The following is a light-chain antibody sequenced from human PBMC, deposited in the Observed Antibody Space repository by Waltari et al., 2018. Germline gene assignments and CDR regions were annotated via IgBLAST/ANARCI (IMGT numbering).Light chain of an antibody. CDR2: QVN. Sequence: QAALTQPRSVSGAPGQSVTISCTGTISDIGGYVFVSWYQQHPGTAPKLIIYQVNKRPSGVSDRFSGSKSGNTASLTISGLQAEDEADYYCSSYSDTNLFGGGTQLTVL. J-gene: IGLJ2*01. V-gene: IGLV2-11*01. CDR1: ISDIGGYVF. CDR3: SSYSDTNL.